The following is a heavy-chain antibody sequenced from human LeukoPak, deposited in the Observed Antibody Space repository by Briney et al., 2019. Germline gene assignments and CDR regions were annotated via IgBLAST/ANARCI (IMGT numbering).Heavy chain of an antibody. D-gene: IGHD5-24*01. CDR2: IYYSGST. V-gene: IGHV4-59*01. CDR1: GDSISSYY. J-gene: IGHJ4*02. Sequence: SETLSLTCTVSGDSISSYYWSWIRQPPGKGLEWIGYIYYSGSTNYNPSLKSRVTISVDTSKNQFSLKLSSVTAADTAVYYCARDGDGYNSNFDYWGQGTLVTVSS. CDR3: ARDGDGYNSNFDY.